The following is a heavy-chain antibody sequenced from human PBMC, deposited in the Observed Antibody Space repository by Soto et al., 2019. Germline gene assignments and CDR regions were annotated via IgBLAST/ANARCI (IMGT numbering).Heavy chain of an antibody. CDR3: ARHHVRGRTIAGAAEF. D-gene: IGHD1-26*01. CDR2: INHSGNT. Sequence: SETLSLTCAVYGKSLSGYYWSWIRQPPGKALEWIGEINHSGNTNYNPSLKSRVTISVDTSKNQLFLNLSSVTAADAAMYYCARHHVRGRTIAGAAEFWGQGTLVTVSS. CDR1: GKSLSGYY. V-gene: IGHV4-34*01. J-gene: IGHJ4*02.